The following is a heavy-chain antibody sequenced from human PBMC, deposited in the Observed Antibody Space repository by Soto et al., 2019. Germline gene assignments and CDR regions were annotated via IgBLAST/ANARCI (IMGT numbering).Heavy chain of an antibody. CDR2: ISWNSGSI. CDR1: GFTFDDYA. V-gene: IGHV3-9*01. J-gene: IGHJ5*02. Sequence: EVQLVESGGGLAQPGRSLRLSCAASGFTFDDYAMHWVRQAPGKGLEWVSGISWNSGSIGYADSVKGRFTISRDNAKNSLYQQMNSLRAEDTAFYYCAKAGSGYQLRLNWFDPWGQGTLVTVSA. CDR3: AKAGSGYQLRLNWFDP. D-gene: IGHD2-2*01.